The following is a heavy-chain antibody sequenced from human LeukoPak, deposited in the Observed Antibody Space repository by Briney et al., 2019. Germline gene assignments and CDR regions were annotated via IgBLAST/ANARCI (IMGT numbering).Heavy chain of an antibody. CDR3: ARTGYSSGWYYFDY. J-gene: IGHJ4*02. Sequence: SETLSLTCTVSGGSISSYYWSWIRQPPGKGLEWIGYIYYSGSTNYNPSLKSRVTISVDTSKNQFSLKLSSVTAADTAAYYCARTGYSSGWYYFDYWGQGTLVTVSS. D-gene: IGHD6-19*01. V-gene: IGHV4-59*08. CDR1: GGSISSYY. CDR2: IYYSGST.